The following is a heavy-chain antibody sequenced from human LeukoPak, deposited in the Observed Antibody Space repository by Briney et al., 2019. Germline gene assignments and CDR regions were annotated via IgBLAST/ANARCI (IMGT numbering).Heavy chain of an antibody. D-gene: IGHD3-16*01. Sequence: KSSETLSLTSTVSGGSISSGDYFWRWIRQHPERGLEWIGYIYNTGNTYCNPSLKSRVTLSVDTSKNQFSLKLTSVTAADTAVYYCARRGGGRWFDPWGQGTLVTVSS. CDR1: GGSISSGDYF. CDR2: IYNTGNT. CDR3: ARRGGGRWFDP. V-gene: IGHV4-31*03. J-gene: IGHJ5*02.